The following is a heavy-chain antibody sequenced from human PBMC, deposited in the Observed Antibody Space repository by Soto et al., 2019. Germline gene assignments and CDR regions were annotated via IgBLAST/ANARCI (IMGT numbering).Heavy chain of an antibody. V-gene: IGHV4-59*01. CDR2: MYNNGST. D-gene: IGHD2-21*02. J-gene: IGHJ6*02. Sequence: PQGSGPGTGKPFEAPFLTFTSSWCPIRRYYLSLIPPPPGKGLGWVGYMYNNGSTIYNPSLKSRVTISVDTSKNQFSLKLNSVTAADTAVYYCARDLWGYCGADCYPLDVWGQGTTVTVSS. CDR1: WCPIRRYY. CDR3: ARDLWGYCGADCYPLDV.